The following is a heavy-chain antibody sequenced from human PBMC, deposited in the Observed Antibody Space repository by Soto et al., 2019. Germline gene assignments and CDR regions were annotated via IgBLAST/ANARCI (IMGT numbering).Heavy chain of an antibody. CDR1: GFTFSSYA. D-gene: IGHD2-2*01. CDR3: AKALGIVVEAAIPLDY. CDR2: ISGSGGNT. V-gene: IGHV3-23*01. Sequence: GGSLRLSCAASGFTFSSYAMNWVRQAPGKGLEWVSAISGSGGNTYYADAVKGRFTISRDNSKNTLNVQMNSLRAEDTAIYYCAKALGIVVEAAIPLDYWGQGTLVTVSS. J-gene: IGHJ4*02.